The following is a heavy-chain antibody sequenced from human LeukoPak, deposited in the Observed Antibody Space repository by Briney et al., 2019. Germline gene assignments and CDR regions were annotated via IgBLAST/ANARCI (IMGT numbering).Heavy chain of an antibody. CDR1: GFPLSTYA. V-gene: IGHV3-23*01. CDR2: TSSRDAGT. Sequence: TGGPLRLSCAASGFPLSTYAMSWVRQTPGKGLEWVGATSSRDAGTYHADSVRGRFTISRDNSKNTLYLQMNSLRAEDAAVYFCAKAPVTSCRGAYCYPFDSWGQGTLVTVSS. J-gene: IGHJ4*02. CDR3: AKAPVTSCRGAYCYPFDS. D-gene: IGHD2-21*01.